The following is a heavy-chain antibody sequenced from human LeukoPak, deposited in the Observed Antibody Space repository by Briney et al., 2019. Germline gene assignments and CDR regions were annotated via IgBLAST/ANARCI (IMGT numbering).Heavy chain of an antibody. CDR1: GGSISSYY. CDR3: AGLVGRYSSGLYYYYFDY. CDR2: IYYSGST. D-gene: IGHD3-22*01. Sequence: SETLSLTCTVSGGSISSYYWSWIRQPPGTGLEWIGYIYYSGSTNYNPFLKSRVTISVDTSKNQFSLKLSSVTAADTAVYYCAGLVGRYSSGLYYYYFDYWGQGTLVTVSS. J-gene: IGHJ4*02. V-gene: IGHV4-59*01.